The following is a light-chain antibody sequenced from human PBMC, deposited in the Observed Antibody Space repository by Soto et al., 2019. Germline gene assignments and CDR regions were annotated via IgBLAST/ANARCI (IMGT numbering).Light chain of an antibody. CDR3: SSYSSSSTYI. V-gene: IGLV2-14*01. Sequence: QSALTQPASVSGSPGQSITISCTGTSSYVGGYNSVSWYQQHPGKAPKLMIYDVSNRPSGVSNRFSRSKSGNTASLTISGLQAEDEADYYCSSYSSSSTYIFGTGTKVTVL. CDR2: DVS. J-gene: IGLJ1*01. CDR1: SSYVGGYNS.